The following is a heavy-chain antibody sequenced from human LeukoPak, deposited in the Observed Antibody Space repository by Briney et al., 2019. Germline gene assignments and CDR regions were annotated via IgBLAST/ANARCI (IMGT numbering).Heavy chain of an antibody. J-gene: IGHJ6*02. CDR1: GGSINSYY. CDR3: ARAYYDFWRDYYYGMDV. V-gene: IGHV4-4*09. D-gene: IGHD3-3*01. Sequence: SETLSLTCTVSGGSINSYYWSWTRQPPGKGLEWIGYIYASGSTNYNPSLKSRVTISVDTSKNQFSLKLSSVAAADTAVYYCARAYYDFWRDYYYGMDVWGQGTTVTVSS. CDR2: IYASGST.